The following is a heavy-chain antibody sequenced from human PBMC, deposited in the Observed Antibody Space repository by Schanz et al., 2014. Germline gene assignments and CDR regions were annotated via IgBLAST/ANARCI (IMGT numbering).Heavy chain of an antibody. CDR2: LSGSGGST. D-gene: IGHD1-1*01. V-gene: IGHV3-23*01. J-gene: IGHJ4*02. CDR3: ARAHGNNWYGKGLDY. CDR1: GFTFSSYA. Sequence: EVQLLDSGGGLVQPGGSLRLSCAASGFTFSSYAMSWVRQAPGKGLEWVSALSGSGGSTYYADSVKGRFTISRDRFQNTLYLRMSSLRAEDTAVYYCARAHGNNWYGKGLDYWGQGTQVTVSS.